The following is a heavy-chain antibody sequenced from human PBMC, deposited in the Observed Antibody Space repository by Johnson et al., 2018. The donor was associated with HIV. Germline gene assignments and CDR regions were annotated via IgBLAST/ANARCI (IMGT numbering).Heavy chain of an antibody. CDR3: ARDRQAVRGTFDI. CDR2: ISSSGSTI. J-gene: IGHJ3*02. Sequence: QVQLVETGGGLIQPGGSLRLSCAASGFTVSDYYMSWIRQAPGKGLAWVSYISSSGSTIYYADSVKGRFTISRDNAKNSLYLQMNSLRAEDTALYYCARDRQAVRGTFDIWGQGTMVTVSS. V-gene: IGHV3-11*01. D-gene: IGHD6-19*01. CDR1: GFTVSDYY.